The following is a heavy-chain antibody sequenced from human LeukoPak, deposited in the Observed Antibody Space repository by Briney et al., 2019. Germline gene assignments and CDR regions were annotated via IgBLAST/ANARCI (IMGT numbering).Heavy chain of an antibody. J-gene: IGHJ4*02. CDR2: ISGTGSST. D-gene: IGHD5-24*01. V-gene: IGHV3-23*01. CDR1: GFSFRTFA. CDR3: VKYALAPDGY. Sequence: PGGSLRLSCAASGFSFRTFAMSWVRQAPGKGLEWLSAISGTGSSTYYADSVKGRFTISRDNSKNTLYLQMSSLRVEDTAVYHCVKYALAPDGYWGQGTQVTVSS.